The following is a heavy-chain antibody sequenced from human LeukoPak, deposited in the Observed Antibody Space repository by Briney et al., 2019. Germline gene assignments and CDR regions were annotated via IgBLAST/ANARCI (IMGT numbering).Heavy chain of an antibody. CDR1: GFTFSSYG. CDR3: ARGYYGSGSRPFDY. D-gene: IGHD3-10*01. V-gene: IGHV3-30*02. Sequence: PGGSLRLSCAASGFTFSSYGMHWVRQAPGKGLEWVAFIRYDGSNKYYADSVKGRFTISRDNSKNTLYLQMNSLRAEDTAVYYCARGYYGSGSRPFDYWGQGTLVTVSS. CDR2: IRYDGSNK. J-gene: IGHJ4*02.